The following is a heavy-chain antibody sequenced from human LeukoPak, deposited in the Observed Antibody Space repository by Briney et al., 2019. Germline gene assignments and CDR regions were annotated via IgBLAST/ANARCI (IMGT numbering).Heavy chain of an antibody. D-gene: IGHD3-3*01. CDR3: ASHFWSGYYPPYYFDY. V-gene: IGHV4-30-4*08. J-gene: IGHJ4*02. CDR1: GGSIRSGDYY. Sequence: SQTLSHTCTVSGGSIRSGDYYWSWIRQPPGKGLEWIGYIYYSGSSYYNPSLKSRVTISVDTSKNQFSLKLSSVTAADTAVYYCASHFWSGYYPPYYFDYWGQGTLVTVSS. CDR2: IYYSGSS.